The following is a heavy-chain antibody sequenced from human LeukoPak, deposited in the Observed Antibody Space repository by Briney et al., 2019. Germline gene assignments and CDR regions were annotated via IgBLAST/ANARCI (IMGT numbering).Heavy chain of an antibody. Sequence: GGSLRLSCAASGFTFSNYAMNWVRQAPGKGLEWVAAILGNGKSTYYTDSVKDRFTIYRDNSKNTLYLQMHTLRVEDTAVYYCGTPQSPSRGFYMDVWGKGTMVTVSS. CDR3: GTPQSPSRGFYMDV. V-gene: IGHV3-23*01. CDR1: GFTFSNYA. J-gene: IGHJ6*03. CDR2: ILGNGKST.